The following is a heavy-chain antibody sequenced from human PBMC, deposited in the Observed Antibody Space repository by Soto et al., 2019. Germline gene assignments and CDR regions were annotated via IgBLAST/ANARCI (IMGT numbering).Heavy chain of an antibody. CDR3: AKDTAAGTPSPYYYYGMDV. CDR1: GFTFDDYT. CDR2: ISWDGGST. Sequence: GGSLRLSCAASGFTFDDYTMHWVRQAPGKGLEWVSLISWDGGSTYYADSVKGRFTISRDNSKNSLYLQMNSLRTEDTALYYCAKDTAAGTPSPYYYYGMDVWGQGTTVTVSS. J-gene: IGHJ6*02. V-gene: IGHV3-43*01. D-gene: IGHD6-13*01.